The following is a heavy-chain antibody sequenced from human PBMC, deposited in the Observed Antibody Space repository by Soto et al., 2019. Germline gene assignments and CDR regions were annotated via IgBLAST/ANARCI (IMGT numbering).Heavy chain of an antibody. D-gene: IGHD6-13*01. CDR2: TSHDGTNK. Sequence: PGGSLRLSCATSGFTFSRYGIHWVRQAPGKGLEWVAVTSHDGTNKYYTDSVKGRFIISRDNSKNTLYLEMNSLRAEDTAVYYCAKVTKRAAAGRYEYYKYGMDVWGQGTTVTVSS. CDR3: AKVTKRAAAGRYEYYKYGMDV. J-gene: IGHJ6*02. CDR1: GFTFSRYG. V-gene: IGHV3-30*18.